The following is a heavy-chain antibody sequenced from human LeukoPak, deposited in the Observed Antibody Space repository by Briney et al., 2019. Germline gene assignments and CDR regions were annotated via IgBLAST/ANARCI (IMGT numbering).Heavy chain of an antibody. J-gene: IGHJ4*02. V-gene: IGHV3-53*01. CDR3: ARVSSSWYGPDY. CDR2: IYSGGFT. Sequence: GGSLRLSCADSGFTVSSNYMRWVRQAPGKGLEWVSVIYSGGFTYYADSVKGRFTISRDNSKNTLYLQMNSLRVEDTAVYYCARVSSSWYGPDYWGQGTLVTVSS. CDR1: GFTVSSNY. D-gene: IGHD6-13*01.